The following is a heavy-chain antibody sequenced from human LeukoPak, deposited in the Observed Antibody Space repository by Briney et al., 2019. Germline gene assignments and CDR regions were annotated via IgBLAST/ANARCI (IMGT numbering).Heavy chain of an antibody. Sequence: PGGSLRLSCAASGFTFSSYGMHWVRQAPGKGLEWVAVISFDGRNKYFADSVKGRFTISRDNSKNTLYLQMNSLRAEGTAVYYCARARDGSGYYSPLEYWGQGTLVTVSS. CDR3: ARARDGSGYYSPLEY. V-gene: IGHV3-30*03. J-gene: IGHJ4*02. D-gene: IGHD3-22*01. CDR1: GFTFSSYG. CDR2: ISFDGRNK.